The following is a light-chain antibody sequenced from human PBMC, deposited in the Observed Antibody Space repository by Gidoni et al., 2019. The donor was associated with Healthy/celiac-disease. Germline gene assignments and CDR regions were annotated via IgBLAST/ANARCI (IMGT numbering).Light chain of an antibody. J-gene: IGLJ2*01. CDR1: KLGDKY. V-gene: IGLV3-1*01. Sequence: SYELTQPPSVSVSPGQTASITCSGDKLGDKYACWYQQKPGQSPVLVIYQDSKRPSGIPARFSGSNSGNTATLTISGTQAMDEADYYCQAWDSSTRHVVFGGGTNLTVL. CDR3: QAWDSSTRHVV. CDR2: QDS.